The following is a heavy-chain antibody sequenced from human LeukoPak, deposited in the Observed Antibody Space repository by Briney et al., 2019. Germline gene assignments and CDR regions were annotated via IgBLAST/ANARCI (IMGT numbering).Heavy chain of an antibody. J-gene: IGHJ4*02. D-gene: IGHD6-19*01. CDR1: GHFISRGYY. V-gene: IGHV4-38-2*01. CDR3: ARNTSAWSPLGETQSAPHCFDS. Sequence: PSETLSLTCGVSGHFISRGYYWAWIRPPPGKGLEWIGIIYNTGSTYYNPSLKSRVTMSIDTSKNQFSLKLSSVTAADTAVYYFARNTSAWSPLGETQSAPHCFDSWGQGTLVTVSS. CDR2: IYNTGST.